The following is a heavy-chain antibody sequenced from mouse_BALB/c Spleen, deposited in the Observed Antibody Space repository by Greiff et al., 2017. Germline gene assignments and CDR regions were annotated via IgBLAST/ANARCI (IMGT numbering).Heavy chain of an antibody. V-gene: IGHV6-6*02. J-gene: IGHJ4*01. CDR2: IRLKSNNYAT. D-gene: IGHD2-1*01. CDR1: GFTFSNYW. CDR3: TSGNYEDYAMDY. Sequence: EVQRVESGGGLVQPGGSMKLSCVASGFTFSNYWMNWVRQSPEKGLEWVAEIRLKSNNYATHYAESVKGRFTISRDDSKSSVYLQMNNLRAEDTGIYYCTSGNYEDYAMDYWGQGTSVTVSS.